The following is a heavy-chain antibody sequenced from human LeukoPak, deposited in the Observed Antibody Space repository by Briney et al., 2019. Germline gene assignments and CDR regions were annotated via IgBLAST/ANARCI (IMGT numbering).Heavy chain of an antibody. CDR2: ISSSSSYI. D-gene: IGHD3-10*01. Sequence: GGSLRLSCAASGFTFSSYSMNWVRQAPGKGLEWVSSISSSSSYIYYADSVKGRFTISRDNAKNSLYLQMNSLRAEDTAVYYCARPNMVRGVSDAFDIWGQGTMVTVSS. V-gene: IGHV3-21*01. CDR3: ARPNMVRGVSDAFDI. CDR1: GFTFSSYS. J-gene: IGHJ3*02.